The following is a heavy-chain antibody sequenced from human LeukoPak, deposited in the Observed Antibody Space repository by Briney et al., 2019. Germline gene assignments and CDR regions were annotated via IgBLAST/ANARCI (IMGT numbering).Heavy chain of an antibody. CDR3: ARAVREVVPAAMGDY. Sequence: GGSLRLSCAASGFTFSDYYMSWIRQAPGKGLEWVSYISSSGSTIYYADSVKGRFTISRDNAKNSLYLQMNSLRAEDTAVYYCARAVREVVPAAMGDYWGQGTLVTVSS. V-gene: IGHV3-11*01. D-gene: IGHD2-2*01. J-gene: IGHJ4*02. CDR1: GFTFSDYY. CDR2: ISSSGSTI.